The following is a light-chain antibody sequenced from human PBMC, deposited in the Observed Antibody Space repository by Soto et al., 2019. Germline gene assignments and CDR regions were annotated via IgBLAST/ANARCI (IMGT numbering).Light chain of an antibody. Sequence: EIVRTQSPATLSVSPGERATLSCRASQSVSSNLAWYQQKPCQAPRLIIYGASTRATGIPARFSGSVSGTEFTLTISSLQSEDFAVYYGQQYNDWPPWTFGQGTKVDIK. CDR2: GAS. V-gene: IGKV3-15*01. CDR1: QSVSSN. CDR3: QQYNDWPPWT. J-gene: IGKJ1*01.